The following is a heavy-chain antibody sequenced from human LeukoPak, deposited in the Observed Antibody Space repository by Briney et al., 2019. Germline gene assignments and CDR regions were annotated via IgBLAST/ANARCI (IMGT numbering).Heavy chain of an antibody. CDR2: ISSSSSYI. CDR1: GFTFSSYS. CDR3: AARSGSYLKGSFDY. Sequence: GGSLRLSCAASGFTFSSYSMNWVPQAPGKGLEWVSSISSSSSYIYYADSVKGRFTISRDNAKNSLYLQMNSLRAEDTAVYYCAARSGSYLKGSFDYWGQGTLVSVSS. V-gene: IGHV3-21*01. J-gene: IGHJ4*02. D-gene: IGHD1-26*01.